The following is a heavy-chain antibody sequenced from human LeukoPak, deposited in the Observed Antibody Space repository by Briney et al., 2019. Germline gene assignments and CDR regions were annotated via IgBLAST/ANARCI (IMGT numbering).Heavy chain of an antibody. CDR1: RFIFSGYG. J-gene: IGHJ5*01. V-gene: IGHV3-33*01. Sequence: GGSLRLSCAAPRFIFSGYGMHWVRQAPGKGLEWVAVIWYDGTEKYYGESVKGRFSISRDNSKNTLYLQMNSLRVEDTAIYFCAREDLGFDSRGQGTLVTVSS. CDR3: AREDLGFDS. CDR2: IWYDGTEK.